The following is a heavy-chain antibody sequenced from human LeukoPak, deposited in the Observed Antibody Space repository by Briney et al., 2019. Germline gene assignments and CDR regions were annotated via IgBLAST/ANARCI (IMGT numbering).Heavy chain of an antibody. J-gene: IGHJ2*01. Sequence: GESLKISCKGSGYSFTSYWIGWVRPMPGEGLGWMGIIYPGDSDTRYRPSFQGQVTISADKSISTAYLQWSSLKASDTAMYYCARHPYYYDSSGYLYWYFDLWGRGTLVTVSS. CDR3: ARHPYYYDSSGYLYWYFDL. D-gene: IGHD3-22*01. V-gene: IGHV5-51*01. CDR1: GYSFTSYW. CDR2: IYPGDSDT.